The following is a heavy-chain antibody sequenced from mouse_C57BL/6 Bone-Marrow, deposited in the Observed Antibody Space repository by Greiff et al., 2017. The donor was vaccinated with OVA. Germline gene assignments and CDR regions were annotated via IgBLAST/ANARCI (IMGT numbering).Heavy chain of an antibody. CDR1: GYTFTSYW. D-gene: IGHD2-2*01. J-gene: IGHJ3*01. CDR3: ARGGIYYGYDIAY. Sequence: QVQLQQPGAELVMPGASVQLSCKASGYTFTSYWMHWVKQRPGQGLEWIGEIDPSASSTTYNQKFNGKATLTGDKSSSTSYMPLISLTSEDSAVYYCARGGIYYGYDIAYWGQGTLVTVSA. V-gene: IGHV1-69*01. CDR2: IDPSASST.